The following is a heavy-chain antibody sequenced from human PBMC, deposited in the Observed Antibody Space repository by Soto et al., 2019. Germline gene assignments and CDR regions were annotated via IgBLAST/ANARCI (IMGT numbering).Heavy chain of an antibody. J-gene: IGHJ5*02. Sequence: GASVKVSCKASGYTFTSYGISWVRQAPGQGLEWMGWISAYNGNTNYAQKLQGRVTMTTDTSTSTAYMELRSLRSDDTAVYYCARDGLKGVQSDILTGWSYWFDPWGQGTLVTVSS. CDR3: ARDGLKGVQSDILTGWSYWFDP. D-gene: IGHD3-9*01. V-gene: IGHV1-18*01. CDR2: ISAYNGNT. CDR1: GYTFTSYG.